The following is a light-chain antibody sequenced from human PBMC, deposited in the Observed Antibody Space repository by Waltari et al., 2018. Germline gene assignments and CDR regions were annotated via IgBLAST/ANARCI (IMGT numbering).Light chain of an antibody. V-gene: IGLV2-14*03. CDR3: ASYTSSDSFVV. CDR1: NSDIGGYTF. J-gene: IGLJ2*01. CDR2: DVT. Sequence: QSALTHPPPVSGPPGQSIPTPCPGPNSDIGGYTFAPWYQHHPGEAPKLVIYDVTKRPSGISNRFSGSKSGNTASLTISGLQAEDEANYVCASYTSSDSFVVFGGGTKLTVL.